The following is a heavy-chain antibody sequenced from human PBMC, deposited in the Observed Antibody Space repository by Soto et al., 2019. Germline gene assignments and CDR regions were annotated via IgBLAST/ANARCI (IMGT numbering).Heavy chain of an antibody. CDR1: GFTFSSYS. V-gene: IGHV3-48*01. Sequence: GGSLRLSCAASGFTFSSYSMNWVRQAPGKGLEWVSYISSSSSTIYYADSVKGRFTISRDNAKNSLYLQMNSLRAEDTAVYYCARDLFRSSTSLDYWGQGTLVTVSS. J-gene: IGHJ4*02. D-gene: IGHD2-2*01. CDR2: ISSSSSTI. CDR3: ARDLFRSSTSLDY.